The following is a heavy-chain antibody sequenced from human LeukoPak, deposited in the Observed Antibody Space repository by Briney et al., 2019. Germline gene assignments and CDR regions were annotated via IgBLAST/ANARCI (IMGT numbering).Heavy chain of an antibody. Sequence: GGSLKLSCAASGFTFSSYAMSWVRQAPGKGLEWVSAISGSGGSTYYADSVKGRFTISRDNSKNTLYLQMNSLRAEDTAVYYCAKDQRRLPHVDFDYWGQGTLVTVSS. CDR3: AKDQRRLPHVDFDY. V-gene: IGHV3-23*01. D-gene: IGHD5-18*01. CDR1: GFTFSSYA. CDR2: ISGSGGST. J-gene: IGHJ4*02.